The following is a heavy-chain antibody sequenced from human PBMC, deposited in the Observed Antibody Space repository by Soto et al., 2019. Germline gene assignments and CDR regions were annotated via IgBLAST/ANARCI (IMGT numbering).Heavy chain of an antibody. D-gene: IGHD6-13*01. V-gene: IGHV3-23*01. J-gene: IGHJ5*02. CDR1: GFTLISYA. CDR2: ISGSGATT. Sequence: PGGSLRLSCAACGFTLISYAMSWVRQAPWQGLEWVSAISGSGATTFYADSVKGRLTISRDNSKKTLYLQMNSLRAEDTAVYYCAKLGNTTYSSSFKWFDPRGQGTLVTVCS. CDR3: AKLGNTTYSSSFKWFDP.